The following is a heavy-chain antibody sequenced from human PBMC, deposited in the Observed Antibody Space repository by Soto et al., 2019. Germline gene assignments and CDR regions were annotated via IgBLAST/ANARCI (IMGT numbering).Heavy chain of an antibody. CDR3: ARDQRNDSSGYSNPYYYYYYGMDV. V-gene: IGHV3-30-3*01. CDR1: GFTFSSYA. J-gene: IGHJ6*02. Sequence: GGSLRLSCAASGFTFSSYAMHWVRQAPGKGLEWVAVISYDGSNKYYADSVKGRFTISRDNSKNTLYLQMNSLRAEDTAVYYCARDQRNDSSGYSNPYYYYYYGMDVWGQGTTVTVSS. CDR2: ISYDGSNK. D-gene: IGHD3-22*01.